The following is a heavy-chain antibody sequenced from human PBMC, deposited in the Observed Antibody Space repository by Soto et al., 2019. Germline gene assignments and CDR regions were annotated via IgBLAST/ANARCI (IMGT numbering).Heavy chain of an antibody. CDR3: SRRYGWAFDI. V-gene: IGHV4-59*08. CDR1: GVSISSYY. Sequence: QVQLQESGPGLVKPSETLSLTCTVSGVSISSYYWSWIRQPPGKVLEWIGYIYYSGSTNYNPALKSIVTVSVDTSKNQFSLKLSSVNAADTDVYYCSRRYGWAFDIWGQGTMVTVSS. D-gene: IGHD3-16*01. CDR2: IYYSGST. J-gene: IGHJ3*02.